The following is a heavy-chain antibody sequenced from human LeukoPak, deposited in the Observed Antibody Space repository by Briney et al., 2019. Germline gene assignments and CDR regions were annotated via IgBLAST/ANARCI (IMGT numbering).Heavy chain of an antibody. CDR2: ISGSGGST. V-gene: IGHV3-23*01. D-gene: IGHD2-15*01. Sequence: PGGSLRLSCAASGFSFSGYAMSWVRQAPGKGLEWVSGISGSGGSTYYADSVKGRFTISRDNSKNTVYLQMNSLRAEDMAVYYCAKVRFCSGGSCYTYFDYWGQGTLVTVSS. CDR3: AKVRFCSGGSCYTYFDY. CDR1: GFSFSGYA. J-gene: IGHJ4*02.